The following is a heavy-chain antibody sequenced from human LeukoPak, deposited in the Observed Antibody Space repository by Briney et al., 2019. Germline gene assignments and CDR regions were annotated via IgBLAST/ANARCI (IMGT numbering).Heavy chain of an antibody. D-gene: IGHD1-7*01. V-gene: IGHV1-69*05. CDR2: IIPIFGTA. Sequence: SVKVSCKASGGTFSSYAISWVRQAPGQGLEWMGRIIPIFGTANYAQKFQGRVTITTDESTSTAYMELSSLRSDDTAVYYCASGDNWNYVDDYWGQGTLVTVSS. CDR3: ASGDNWNYVDDY. J-gene: IGHJ4*02. CDR1: GGTFSSYA.